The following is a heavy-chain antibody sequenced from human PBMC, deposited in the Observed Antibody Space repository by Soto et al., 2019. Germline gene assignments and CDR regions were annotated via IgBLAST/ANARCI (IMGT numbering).Heavy chain of an antibody. Sequence: SVKVSCKASGGTFSSYAISWVRQAPGQGLEWMGGIIPIFGTANYAQKFQGRVTITADESTSTAYMELSSLRSEDTAVYYCARVPEGIAAAPIDYWGQGTLVTVSS. CDR3: ARVPEGIAAAPIDY. CDR2: IIPIFGTA. J-gene: IGHJ4*02. CDR1: GGTFSSYA. V-gene: IGHV1-69*13. D-gene: IGHD6-13*01.